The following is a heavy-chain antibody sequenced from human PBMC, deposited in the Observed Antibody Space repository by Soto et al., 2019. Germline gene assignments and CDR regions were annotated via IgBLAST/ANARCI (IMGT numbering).Heavy chain of an antibody. Sequence: ASVKVSCKASGYTFTGYYMHWVRQAPGQGLEWMGWINPNSGGTNYAQKFQGRVTMTRDTSISTAYMELSRLRSDDTAVYYCARVDFWSGRPFDYWGQGTLVTSPQ. CDR2: INPNSGGT. CDR3: ARVDFWSGRPFDY. D-gene: IGHD3-3*01. CDR1: GYTFTGYY. J-gene: IGHJ4*02. V-gene: IGHV1-2*02.